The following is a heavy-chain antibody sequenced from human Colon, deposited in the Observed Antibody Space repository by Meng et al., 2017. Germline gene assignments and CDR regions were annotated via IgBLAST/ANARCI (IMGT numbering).Heavy chain of an antibody. Sequence: ASVKVSCKASGYKFTDYYIHWVRQAPGQGLEWLGWINTKTGDTKYAQRFQDRVTMTRDTSVSTVYMDLSSLTPDDAAVYYCARGSGTSWLDRWGQGTLVTVSS. J-gene: IGHJ5*02. CDR2: INTKTGDT. V-gene: IGHV1-2*02. CDR1: GYKFTDYY. CDR3: ARGSGTSWLDR. D-gene: IGHD2-2*01.